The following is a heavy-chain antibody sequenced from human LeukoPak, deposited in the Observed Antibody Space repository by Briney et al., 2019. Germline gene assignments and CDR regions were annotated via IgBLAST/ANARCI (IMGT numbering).Heavy chain of an antibody. V-gene: IGHV3-7*03. CDR3: ARKSSLNWFDP. J-gene: IGHJ5*02. CDR1: GFTFDDYA. CDR2: IHPDGSVQ. Sequence: PGGSLRLSCAASGFTFDDYAMHWVRQAPAKGLEWVANIHPDGSVQNYVDSVKGRFTISRDNAKNSLYLQMNSLRAEDTALYYCARKSSLNWFDPWGQGTLVTVSS.